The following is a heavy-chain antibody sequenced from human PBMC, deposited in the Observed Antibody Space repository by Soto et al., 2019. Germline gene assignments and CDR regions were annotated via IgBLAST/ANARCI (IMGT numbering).Heavy chain of an antibody. J-gene: IGHJ2*01. CDR1: GGTFSSYA. D-gene: IGHD4-4*01. Sequence: SVKVSCKASGGTFSSYAISWVRQAPGQGLEWMGGIIPIFGTANYAQKFQGRVTMTRDTSISTAYMELSSLTFEDTAVYYCARRTVAYWYFDVWGRGTLVTVSS. CDR3: ARRTVAYWYFDV. V-gene: IGHV1-69*05. CDR2: IIPIFGTA.